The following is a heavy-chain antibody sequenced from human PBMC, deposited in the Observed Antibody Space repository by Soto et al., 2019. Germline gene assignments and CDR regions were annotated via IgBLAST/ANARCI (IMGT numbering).Heavy chain of an antibody. J-gene: IGHJ4*02. D-gene: IGHD6-13*01. CDR2: VYNSGST. Sequence: SETLSLTCTVSGGSISSNYCTWIRQPQGKGLEWIGHVYNSGSTNYNPSLKSRVTISDDTSKSQFSLKVNSMTAADTAVYYCARYRREAVAGYTLDNWGQGILVTVSS. V-gene: IGHV4-59*01. CDR3: ARYRREAVAGYTLDN. CDR1: GGSISSNY.